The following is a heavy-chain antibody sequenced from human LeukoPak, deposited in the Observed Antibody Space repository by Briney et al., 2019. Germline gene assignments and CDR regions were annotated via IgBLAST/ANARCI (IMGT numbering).Heavy chain of an antibody. CDR2: IYYSGST. CDR1: GGSISDYY. D-gene: IGHD4-17*01. Sequence: SETLSLTCTVSGGSISDYYWSWIRQPPGKGLEWVGNIYYSGSTKYSPSLKSRVTISVDTSKNQFSLKLSSVTAADTAVYYCARGNTVAFDYWGQGTLVTVSS. J-gene: IGHJ4*02. V-gene: IGHV4-59*12. CDR3: ARGNTVAFDY.